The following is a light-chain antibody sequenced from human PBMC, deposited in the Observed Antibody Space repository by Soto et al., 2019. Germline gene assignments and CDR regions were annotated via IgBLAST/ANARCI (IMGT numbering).Light chain of an antibody. Sequence: DIVMTQSPDSLAVSLGERATINCKSSQSVLYSSNNKNYLAWYQQKPGQPPKLLIYWASTRESGVPDRFSGSGSGTDFTLTISSLQAADVAVYYCQQYYSTPWTFXQGTKVDIK. J-gene: IGKJ1*01. CDR1: QSVLYSSNNKNY. CDR2: WAS. V-gene: IGKV4-1*01. CDR3: QQYYSTPWT.